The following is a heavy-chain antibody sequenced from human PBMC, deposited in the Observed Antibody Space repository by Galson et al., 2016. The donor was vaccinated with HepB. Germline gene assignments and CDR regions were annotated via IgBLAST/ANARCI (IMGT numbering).Heavy chain of an antibody. V-gene: IGHV3-48*01. Sequence: SLRLSCAASGFIFSGYNMKWVRQAPGKGLEWISHISATSSHIYYAGSVKGRFTISRDNAKNSLYLQMNSLRAEDTAVYYCARTDPSRYDMDVWGQGTTVTVSS. CDR3: ARTDPSRYDMDV. J-gene: IGHJ6*02. CDR2: ISATSSHI. CDR1: GFIFSGYN. D-gene: IGHD2-21*02.